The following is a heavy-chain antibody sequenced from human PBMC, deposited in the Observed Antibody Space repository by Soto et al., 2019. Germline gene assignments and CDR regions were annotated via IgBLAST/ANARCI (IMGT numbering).Heavy chain of an antibody. CDR3: AHRLGLAGRYHDFWSGPLTFAY. D-gene: IGHD3-3*01. Sequence: SGPTLVNPTQTLTLTCTFSGFSLSTSGVGVGWIRQPPGKALEWLALIYWDDDKRYSPSLKSRLTITKDTSKNQVVLTMTNMDPVDTATYYCAHRLGLAGRYHDFWSGPLTFAYWGQGTLVTVSS. CDR2: IYWDDDK. J-gene: IGHJ4*02. CDR1: GFSLSTSGVG. V-gene: IGHV2-5*02.